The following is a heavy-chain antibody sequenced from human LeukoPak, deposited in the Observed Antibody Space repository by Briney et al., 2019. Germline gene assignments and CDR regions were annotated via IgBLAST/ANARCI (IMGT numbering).Heavy chain of an antibody. Sequence: GRSLRLSCVTSVFIFSNHAMHWVRQAPGKGLELVAAISSDGTKKYYADSVKGRFTISRDNSENTLDLQMNSLRPEDTAVYYCAREARGLSIDHWGQGTLVSVSS. CDR1: VFIFSNHA. V-gene: IGHV3-30*04. CDR2: ISSDGTKK. CDR3: AREARGLSIDH. D-gene: IGHD3-16*01. J-gene: IGHJ4*02.